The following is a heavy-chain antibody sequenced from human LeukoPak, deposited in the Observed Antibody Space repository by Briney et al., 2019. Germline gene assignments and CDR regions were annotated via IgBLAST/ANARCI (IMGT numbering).Heavy chain of an antibody. CDR2: IYTSGST. CDR1: GGSINSYY. CDR3: ARGYYDILTGYFPGDY. J-gene: IGHJ4*02. V-gene: IGHV4-4*07. Sequence: SGALSLPSPVSGGSINSYYWRLFPPPAGEGLEGIGPIYTSGSTNYNPSLKSRVTMSVDTSKNQFSLKLSSVTAADTAVYYCARGYYDILTGYFPGDYWGQGTLVTVSS. D-gene: IGHD3-9*01.